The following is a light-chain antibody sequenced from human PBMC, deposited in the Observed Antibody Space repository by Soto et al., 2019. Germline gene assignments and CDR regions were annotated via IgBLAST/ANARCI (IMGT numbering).Light chain of an antibody. J-gene: IGKJ5*01. V-gene: IGKV3D-20*02. CDR2: DGY. CDR3: QQRNMWPIT. Sequence: EIVLTQSPGTLSLSPGERATLSCRASQSVSNSYLAWYQQKPGQPPRLLIYDGYYRATDTPPRFSGSGSGTDFTLTISSLEPEDSAVYYCQQRNMWPITFGQGTRLEIK. CDR1: QSVSNSY.